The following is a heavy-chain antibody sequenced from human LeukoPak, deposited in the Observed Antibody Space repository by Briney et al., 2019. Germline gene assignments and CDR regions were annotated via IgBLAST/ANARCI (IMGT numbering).Heavy chain of an antibody. CDR1: GFSFNSYA. J-gene: IGHJ4*02. V-gene: IGHV3-23*01. D-gene: IGHD1-26*01. CDR2: ISGSGGGT. Sequence: PGGSLRLSCAASGFSFNSYAMSWVRQAPEKGLGWVATISGSGGGTYYADSVKGRFTTSRDDSKNTLYLQMNSLRAEDTAVYYCAKDLGRYRNNYFDYWGQGTLVTVSS. CDR3: AKDLGRYRNNYFDY.